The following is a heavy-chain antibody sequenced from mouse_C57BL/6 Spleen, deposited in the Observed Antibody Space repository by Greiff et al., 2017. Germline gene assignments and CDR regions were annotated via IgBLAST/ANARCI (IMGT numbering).Heavy chain of an antibody. D-gene: IGHD2-4*01. CDR3: ARGDYALYYYAMDY. V-gene: IGHV14-2*01. CDR1: GFNIKDYY. J-gene: IGHJ4*01. CDR2: IDPEDGET. Sequence: VHVKQSGAELVKPGASVKLSCTASGFNIKDYYMHWVKQRTEQGLEWIGRIDPEDGETKYAQKFQGKTTITADKSSNTAYLQLSRLTAEDTAVYYCARGDYALYYYAMDYWGQGTSVTVSS.